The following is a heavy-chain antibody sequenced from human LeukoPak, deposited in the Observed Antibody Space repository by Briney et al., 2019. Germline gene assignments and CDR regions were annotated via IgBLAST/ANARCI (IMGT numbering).Heavy chain of an antibody. D-gene: IGHD3-10*01. CDR3: ARDGSITMVRGADMDV. J-gene: IGHJ6*02. V-gene: IGHV1-2*02. Sequence: ASVKVSCEASGYTFTGYYMHWVRQAPGQGLEWMGWINPNSGGTNYAQKFQGRVTMTRDTSISTACMELSRLRSDDTAVYYCARDGSITMVRGADMDVWGQGTTVTVSS. CDR2: INPNSGGT. CDR1: GYTFTGYY.